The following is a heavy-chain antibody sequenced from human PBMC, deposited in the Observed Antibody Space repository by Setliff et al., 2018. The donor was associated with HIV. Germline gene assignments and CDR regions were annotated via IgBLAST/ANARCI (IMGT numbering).Heavy chain of an antibody. CDR1: EYTFTNYY. D-gene: IGHD3-22*01. Sequence: ASVKVSCKASEYTFTNYYIHWVRQGPRQGLEWVGIMNPSGGSTTYAQNFQGRVTMTRDTSTHTVYMELSSLRSEDTAVYYCAKDDRYYYDTSDSPSNWFDPWGQGSLVTVSS. CDR2: MNPSGGST. CDR3: AKDDRYYYDTSDSPSNWFDP. J-gene: IGHJ5*02. V-gene: IGHV1-46*01.